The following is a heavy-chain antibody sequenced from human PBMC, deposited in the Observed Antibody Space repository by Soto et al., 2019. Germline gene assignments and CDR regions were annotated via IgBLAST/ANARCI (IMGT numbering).Heavy chain of an antibody. CDR2: IFPDDPDT. D-gene: IGHD3-16*01. CDR3: FRGGVTSRTFDY. V-gene: IGHV5-51*01. J-gene: IGHJ4*02. Sequence: PGESLKISCKASGYIIKNYWIGWVRQMPGQGLEWMGIIFPDDPDTRYSPSFQDHVTISVDKSISTAYVQWSSLKASDSAIYYCFRGGVTSRTFDYWGQGTLVTVSS. CDR1: GYIIKNYW.